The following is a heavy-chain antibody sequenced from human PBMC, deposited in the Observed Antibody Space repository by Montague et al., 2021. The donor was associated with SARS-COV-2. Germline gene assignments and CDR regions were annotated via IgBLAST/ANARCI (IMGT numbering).Heavy chain of an antibody. Sequence: SETLSLTCTVSGGAISTSSFHWGWVRQSPGKGLEWIATIYFSGSAYYNPSLKSRVSISIDTSKNKFSLQLTSVTAADTAVYYCARHRRYDVVTYYPDFWGQGILVTVSS. V-gene: IGHV4-39*01. CDR2: IYFSGSA. D-gene: IGHD3-9*01. CDR3: ARHRRYDVVTYYPDF. J-gene: IGHJ4*02. CDR1: GGAISTSSFH.